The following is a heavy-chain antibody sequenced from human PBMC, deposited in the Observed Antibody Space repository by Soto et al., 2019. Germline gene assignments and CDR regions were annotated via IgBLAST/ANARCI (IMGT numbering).Heavy chain of an antibody. CDR2: IYYSGST. V-gene: IGHV4-61*08. D-gene: IGHD3-10*01. Sequence: SETLSLTCTVSGGSVSSGDYFWSWLRQSPGKRLEWIAYIYYSGSTNYNPSLKSRATISVDTSKSQGSLTLTSMTAADAALYYWARSPNYYYYGFDVWGQGTAVTVSS. J-gene: IGHJ6*02. CDR1: GGSVSSGDYF. CDR3: ARSPNYYYYGFDV.